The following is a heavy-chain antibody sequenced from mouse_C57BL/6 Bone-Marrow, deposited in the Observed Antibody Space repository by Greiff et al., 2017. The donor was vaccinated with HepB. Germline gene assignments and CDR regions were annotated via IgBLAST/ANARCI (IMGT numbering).Heavy chain of an antibody. D-gene: IGHD2-4*01. CDR1: GSTFTSYW. V-gene: IGHV1-69*01. J-gene: IGHJ1*03. CDR3: ARNYDYDLYWYFDV. Sequence: QVQLQQPGAELVMPGASVKLSCKASGSTFTSYWMHWVKQRPGQGLEWIGEIDPSDSYTNYNQKFKGKSTLTVDKSSSTAYMQLSSLTSEDSAVYYCARNYDYDLYWYFDVWGTGTTVTVSS. CDR2: IDPSDSYT.